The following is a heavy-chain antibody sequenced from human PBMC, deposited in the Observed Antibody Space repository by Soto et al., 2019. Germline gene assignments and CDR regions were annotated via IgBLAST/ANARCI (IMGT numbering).Heavy chain of an antibody. V-gene: IGHV5-51*01. J-gene: IGHJ6*02. D-gene: IGHD6-19*01. Sequence: GESLKISCKGSGYSFTSYWIGWVRQMPGKGLEWMGIIYPGDPDTRYSPSFQGQVTISADKSISTAYLQWSSLKASDTAMYYCARHVTVAGTEGYYYYYGMDVWGQGTTVTVSS. CDR2: IYPGDPDT. CDR1: GYSFTSYW. CDR3: ARHVTVAGTEGYYYYYGMDV.